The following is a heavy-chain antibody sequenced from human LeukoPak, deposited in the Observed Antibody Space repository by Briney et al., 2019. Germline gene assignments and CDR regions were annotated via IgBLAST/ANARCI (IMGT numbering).Heavy chain of an antibody. V-gene: IGHV3-48*02. J-gene: IGHJ6*02. CDR1: GFTFSNYN. CDR2: ISSSSSTI. CDR3: ARDDGYCSSTSCPPSYYYYGMDV. Sequence: GGSLRLSCAAPGFTFSNYNLNWVRQAPGKGLEWVSYISSSSSTIYYADSVKGRFTISRDNAKNSLYLQMNSLRDEDTAVYYCARDDGYCSSTSCPPSYYYYGMDVWGQGTTVTVSS. D-gene: IGHD2-2*01.